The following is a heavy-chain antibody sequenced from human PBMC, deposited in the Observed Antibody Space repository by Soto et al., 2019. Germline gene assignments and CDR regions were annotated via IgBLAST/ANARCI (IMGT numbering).Heavy chain of an antibody. D-gene: IGHD1-26*01. V-gene: IGHV1-3*01. CDR2: INAGNGNT. CDR3: ARDGNRRFDY. J-gene: IGHJ4*02. CDR1: GYTFTSYA. Sequence: ASVKVSCKASGYTFTSYAMNWVRQAPGQRLEWMGWINAGNGNTKYSQKFQGRVTMTTDTSTSTAYMELRSLRSDDTAVYYCARDGNRRFDYWGQGTLVTVSS.